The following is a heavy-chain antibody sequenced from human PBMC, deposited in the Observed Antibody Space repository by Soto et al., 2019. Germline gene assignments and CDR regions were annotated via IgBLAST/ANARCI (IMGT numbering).Heavy chain of an antibody. CDR3: ARGGDVVLVTAPLDY. V-gene: IGHV1-46*03. J-gene: IGHJ4*02. Sequence: QVQLVQSGAEVKKPGASVKVSCRTSGYTFTNYYMHWVRQAPGQGLEWMGRIKCSGGETTYAQKSLXXXTXXRDASTSTVYMELSTLRSEDTAVYYCARGGDVVLVTAPLDYWGQGTLVTVSS. CDR1: GYTFTNYY. CDR2: IKCSGGET. D-gene: IGHD2-21*02.